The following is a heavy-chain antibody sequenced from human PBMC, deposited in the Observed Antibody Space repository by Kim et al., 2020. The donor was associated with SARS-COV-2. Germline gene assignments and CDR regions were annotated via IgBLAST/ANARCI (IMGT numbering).Heavy chain of an antibody. Sequence: SVKVSCKASGGTFSSYAISWVRQAPGQGLEWMGGIIPIFGTANYAQKFQGRVTITADESTSTAYMELSSLRSEDTAVYYCARDRISSWAYYYYYYGMDVWGQGTTVTVSS. J-gene: IGHJ6*02. CDR3: ARDRISSWAYYYYYYGMDV. CDR1: GGTFSSYA. V-gene: IGHV1-69*13. D-gene: IGHD6-13*01. CDR2: IIPIFGTA.